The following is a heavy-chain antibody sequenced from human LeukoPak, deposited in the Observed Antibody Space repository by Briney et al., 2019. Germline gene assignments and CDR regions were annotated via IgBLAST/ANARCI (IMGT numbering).Heavy chain of an antibody. Sequence: GGSLRLSCVASGFTFSSNGMHWVRQAPGKGLEWVTVIQYDGSKKYYADSVKGRFTISRDNSKNTLYLEMNSLRAEDTAVYYCAKNDGSGGSYWYFDLWGRGTLVTVSS. J-gene: IGHJ2*01. CDR2: IQYDGSKK. CDR3: AKNDGSGGSYWYFDL. D-gene: IGHD5-24*01. V-gene: IGHV3-30*02. CDR1: GFTFSSNG.